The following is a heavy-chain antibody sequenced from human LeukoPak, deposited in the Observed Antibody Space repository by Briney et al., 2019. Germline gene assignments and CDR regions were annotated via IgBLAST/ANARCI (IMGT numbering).Heavy chain of an antibody. J-gene: IGHJ5*02. CDR3: ARDYDPRVGFDP. Sequence: ASVKVSCKASGGTFSSYAISWVRQAPGQGLEWMGWISAYNGNTNYAQKLQGRVTMTTDTSTSTAYMELRSLRSDDTAVYYCARDYDPRVGFDPWGQGTLVTVSS. D-gene: IGHD3-16*01. CDR1: GGTFSSYA. V-gene: IGHV1-18*01. CDR2: ISAYNGNT.